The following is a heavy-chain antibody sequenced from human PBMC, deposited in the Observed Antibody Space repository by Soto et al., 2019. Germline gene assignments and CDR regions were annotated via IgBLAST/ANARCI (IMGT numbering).Heavy chain of an antibody. CDR1: GFTCSGSA. CDR3: TRSSYDSSGYLDAFDI. V-gene: IGHV3-73*01. J-gene: IGHJ3*02. D-gene: IGHD3-22*01. CDR2: IRSKANSYAT. Sequence: PGGSLRLSCAASGFTCSGSAMHWVRQASGNVLEWVGRIRSKANSYATAYAASVKGRFTISRDDSKNTAYLQMNSLKTEDTAVYYCTRSSYDSSGYLDAFDIWGQGTMVTVSS.